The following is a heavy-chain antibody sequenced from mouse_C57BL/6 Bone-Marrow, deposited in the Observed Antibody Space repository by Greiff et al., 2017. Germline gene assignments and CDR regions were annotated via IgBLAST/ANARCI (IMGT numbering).Heavy chain of an antibody. V-gene: IGHV5-4*01. J-gene: IGHJ3*01. CDR3: ARTDYGSRPWFAY. D-gene: IGHD1-1*01. CDR1: GFTFSSYA. CDR2: ISDGGSYT. Sequence: EVHLVESGGGLVKPGGSLKLSCAASGFTFSSYAMSWVRQTPEKRLEWVATISDGGSYTYYPDNVKGRFTISRDNAKNNLYLQISHLKSEDTAMYYCARTDYGSRPWFAYWGQGTLVTVSA.